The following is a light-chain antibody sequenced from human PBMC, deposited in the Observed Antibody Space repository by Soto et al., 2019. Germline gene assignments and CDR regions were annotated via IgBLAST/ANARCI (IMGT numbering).Light chain of an antibody. Sequence: EIVLTQSPGTLSLSPGERATLSCRASQSVSSSYLAWYQQKPGQAPRLLIYGASSRATGIPDRFSGSGSGADFTLTITRLEPEDFAVFSCQQYGSPPWTFGQGTKVETK. J-gene: IGKJ1*01. V-gene: IGKV3-20*01. CDR3: QQYGSPPWT. CDR1: QSVSSSY. CDR2: GAS.